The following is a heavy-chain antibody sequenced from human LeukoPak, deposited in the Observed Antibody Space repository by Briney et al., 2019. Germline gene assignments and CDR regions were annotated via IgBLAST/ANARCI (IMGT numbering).Heavy chain of an antibody. CDR3: ARVIVVVVAADNWFDP. Sequence: SETLSLTCTVSGYSISSGYYWGWIRQPPGKGLEWIGSIYHSGSTYYNPSLKSRVTISVDTSKNQFSLKLSSVTAADTAVYYCARVIVVVVAADNWFDPWGQGTLVTVSS. D-gene: IGHD2-15*01. V-gene: IGHV4-38-2*02. J-gene: IGHJ5*02. CDR2: IYHSGST. CDR1: GYSISSGYY.